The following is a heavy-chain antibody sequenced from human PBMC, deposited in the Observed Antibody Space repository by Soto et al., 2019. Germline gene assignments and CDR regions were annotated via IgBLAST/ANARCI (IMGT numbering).Heavy chain of an antibody. CDR3: ARGGAGRSSSWVPPGG. Sequence: QVQLVQSGAEVKKPGSSVKVSCKASGGTFSSYAISWVRQAPGQGLEWMGGVIPIFGTANYAQKFQGRVTITADKSTSTVYMELSSRRSEDTAVYYCARGGAGRSSSWVPPGGWGQGTLVTVSS. CDR1: GGTFSSYA. J-gene: IGHJ4*02. V-gene: IGHV1-69*06. CDR2: VIPIFGTA. D-gene: IGHD6-13*01.